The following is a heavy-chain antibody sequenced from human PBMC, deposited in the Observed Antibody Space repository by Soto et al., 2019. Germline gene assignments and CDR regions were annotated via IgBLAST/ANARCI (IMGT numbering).Heavy chain of an antibody. CDR2: ISPYTDNT. D-gene: IGHD3-16*01. V-gene: IGHV1-18*01. Sequence: VQLVQSGDEVKKPGASVKVSCKASGYIFVNYGIAWVRQAPGQGLEWMGWISPYTDNTHSATKVQGRLTMTTDTSTSTAYMDLGSLTSDDTAVYYCVMVDNYVTPTPQDVWGQGTTVTVSS. CDR3: VMVDNYVTPTPQDV. CDR1: GYIFVNYG. J-gene: IGHJ6*02.